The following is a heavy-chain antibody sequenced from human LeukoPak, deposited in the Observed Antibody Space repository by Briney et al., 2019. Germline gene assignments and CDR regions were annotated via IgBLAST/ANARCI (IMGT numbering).Heavy chain of an antibody. Sequence: ASVKVSCKASGGTFSSYAISWVRQAAGQGLEWTGRIVPILGIANYAQKFQGRVTITADKSTSTAYMELSSLRSEDTAVYYCARDSLGRYYFDYWGQGTLVTVSS. CDR2: IVPILGIA. D-gene: IGHD7-27*01. V-gene: IGHV1-69*04. J-gene: IGHJ4*02. CDR1: GGTFSSYA. CDR3: ARDSLGRYYFDY.